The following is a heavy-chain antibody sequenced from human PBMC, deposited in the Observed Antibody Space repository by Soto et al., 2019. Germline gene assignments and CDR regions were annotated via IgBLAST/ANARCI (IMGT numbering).Heavy chain of an antibody. D-gene: IGHD3-3*01. Sequence: QLVQSGAEVRKPGASVRVSCKASGYTFTSHAIAWVRRTPGEGLEWMGWISGYNGGTEYAQKFQGRVTMTSDTSTTTAHMEMRSLRSDDTGVYFCARVRVGTIYHDLDVWGQGTTVIVSS. V-gene: IGHV1-18*04. J-gene: IGHJ6*02. CDR1: GYTFTSHA. CDR2: ISGYNGGT. CDR3: ARVRVGTIYHDLDV.